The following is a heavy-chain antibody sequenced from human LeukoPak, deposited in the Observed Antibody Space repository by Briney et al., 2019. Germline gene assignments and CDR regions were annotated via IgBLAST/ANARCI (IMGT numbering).Heavy chain of an antibody. V-gene: IGHV3-66*01. Sequence: GGSLRLSCAASGFSVSNYYMSWVRQPPGKGLEWVSVMYTGGGRYYGDSVKGRFTISRGNSKSTVFLQMNSLRVEDTALYYCTRGQSYCGADCYSDWGQGTLVTVSS. CDR2: MYTGGGR. CDR3: TRGQSYCGADCYSD. D-gene: IGHD2-21*02. J-gene: IGHJ4*02. CDR1: GFSVSNYY.